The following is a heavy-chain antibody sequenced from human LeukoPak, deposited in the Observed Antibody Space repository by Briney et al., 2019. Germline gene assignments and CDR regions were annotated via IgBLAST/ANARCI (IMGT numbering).Heavy chain of an antibody. D-gene: IGHD2-2*01. Sequence: ASVKVSCKASGYTFTSYDINWVRQATGQGLEWMGWMNPNSGNTGYAQKFQGRVTMTRNTSISTAYMELSSLRSEATAVYYCARAQYCSSTSCRNWFDPWGQGTLVTVSS. CDR1: GYTFTSYD. V-gene: IGHV1-8*01. CDR2: MNPNSGNT. CDR3: ARAQYCSSTSCRNWFDP. J-gene: IGHJ5*02.